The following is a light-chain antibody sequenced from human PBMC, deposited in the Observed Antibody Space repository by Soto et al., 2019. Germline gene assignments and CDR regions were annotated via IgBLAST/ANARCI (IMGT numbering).Light chain of an antibody. V-gene: IGLV2-23*01. Sequence: QSVLTQPASVSGSPGQSITVSCTGTSSDVGAYNLVSWYQQHPGKAPRLIIYEGTKRPSGISDRFSGSKSDNTASLTISGLRAVDEAHYHCCSYAGSRTFVFGGGTKLTVL. CDR1: SSDVGAYNL. J-gene: IGLJ3*02. CDR3: CSYAGSRTFV. CDR2: EGT.